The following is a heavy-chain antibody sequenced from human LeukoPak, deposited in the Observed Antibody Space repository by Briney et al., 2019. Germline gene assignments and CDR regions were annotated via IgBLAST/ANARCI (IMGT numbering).Heavy chain of an antibody. D-gene: IGHD3-22*01. V-gene: IGHV1-24*01. J-gene: IGHJ4*02. CDR2: FDPEHGGT. CDR3: ATLDYYDSSAYYSDY. CDR1: GYTLTELS. Sequence: GASVKVSCKVSGYTLTELSIHWVRQAPGKGLEWMGGFDPEHGGTIYAQKFQGRVTMTEDTSTDTAYMELSSLRSEDTAVYYCATLDYYDSSAYYSDYWGQGTLVTVSS.